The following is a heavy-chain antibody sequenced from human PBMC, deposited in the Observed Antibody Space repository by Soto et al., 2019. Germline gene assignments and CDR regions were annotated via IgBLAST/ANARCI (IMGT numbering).Heavy chain of an antibody. D-gene: IGHD3-3*01. CDR3: ARCCDFRGGFDP. J-gene: IGHJ5*02. CDR2: IYYSGST. Sequence: QVQLQESGPGLVKPSETLSLTCTVSGGSISSYYWSWIRQPPGTGLDWIGYIYYSGSTNYNPSLQGRVTISLGTSKNQSALQLTSVTAADAAVYYCARCCDFRGGFDPWGQGTLVTVSS. V-gene: IGHV4-59*12. CDR1: GGSISSYY.